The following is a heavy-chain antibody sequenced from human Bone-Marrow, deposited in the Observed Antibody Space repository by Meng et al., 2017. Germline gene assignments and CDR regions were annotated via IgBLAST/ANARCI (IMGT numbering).Heavy chain of an antibody. Sequence: GASLKISCAASGFTFSNAWMSWVRQAPGKGLEWVGRIKSKTDGGTTDYAAPVKGRFTISRDDSKNTLYLQMNSLKTEDTAVYYCTTYDPPEFDYWGQGTLVTVSS. J-gene: IGHJ4*02. CDR1: GFTFSNAW. CDR3: TTYDPPEFDY. CDR2: IKSKTDGGTT. V-gene: IGHV3-15*01. D-gene: IGHD3-3*01.